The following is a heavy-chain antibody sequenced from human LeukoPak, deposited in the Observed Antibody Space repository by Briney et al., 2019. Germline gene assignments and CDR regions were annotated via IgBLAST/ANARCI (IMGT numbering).Heavy chain of an antibody. Sequence: SETLSLTCTVSGGSISSSSYYWGWIRQPPGKGLEWIGSIYYSGSTYYNPSLKSRVTISIDTSKNQFYLKLSSLTAADTAVYYCARQQRRYCSGGSRPRRAFDIWGQGTMVTVSS. D-gene: IGHD2-15*01. CDR3: ARQQRRYCSGGSRPRRAFDI. CDR2: IYYSGST. CDR1: GGSISSSSYY. V-gene: IGHV4-39*01. J-gene: IGHJ3*02.